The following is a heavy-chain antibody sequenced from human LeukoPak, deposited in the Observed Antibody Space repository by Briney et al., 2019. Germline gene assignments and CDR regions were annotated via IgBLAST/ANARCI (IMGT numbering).Heavy chain of an antibody. CDR1: GFTFGDYG. V-gene: IGHV3-20*04. Sequence: GGSLRLSCAASGFTFGDYGTSWVRQAPGKGLEWVSAITWSGGSTGYADSVKGRFTISRDNAKNSLYLQMNSLRAEDTALYYCAREGGATVYYFDYWGQGTLVTVSS. D-gene: IGHD4-11*01. CDR3: AREGGATVYYFDY. CDR2: ITWSGGST. J-gene: IGHJ4*02.